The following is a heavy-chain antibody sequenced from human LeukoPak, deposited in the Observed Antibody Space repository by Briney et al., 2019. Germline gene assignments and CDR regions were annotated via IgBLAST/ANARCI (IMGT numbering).Heavy chain of an antibody. Sequence: GGSLRLSCAASGFSVSSSYMSWVRQAPGKGLEWVSVIYSGGSPDYADSAKGRFTISTDNSKNTLYLQMNSLRVEDTAVYYCARDGADNSGYYFGSLWGQGTVVTVSS. J-gene: IGHJ3*01. CDR1: GFSVSSSY. CDR2: IYSGGSP. V-gene: IGHV3-53*01. CDR3: ARDGADNSGYYFGSL. D-gene: IGHD3-22*01.